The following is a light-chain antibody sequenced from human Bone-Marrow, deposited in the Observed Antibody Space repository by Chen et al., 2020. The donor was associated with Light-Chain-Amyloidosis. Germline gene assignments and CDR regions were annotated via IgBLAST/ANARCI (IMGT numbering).Light chain of an antibody. CDR3: CSYAGSSTWV. Sequence: QSALTQPASVSGSPGQSITISCTGTSSDVGSYNLVSWYQQHPGKAPKLMMYEVSKRPSGVSNRFAGSKSGNTASLTISGRQAEDEADYYCCSYAGSSTWVFGGGTNLTVL. CDR2: EVS. V-gene: IGLV2-23*02. J-gene: IGLJ3*02. CDR1: SSDVGSYNL.